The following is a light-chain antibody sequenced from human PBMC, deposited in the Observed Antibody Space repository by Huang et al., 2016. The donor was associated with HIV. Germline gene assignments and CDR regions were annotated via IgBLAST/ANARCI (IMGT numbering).Light chain of an antibody. CDR2: GAS. V-gene: IGKV3-20*01. Sequence: EIVLTQSPGTLSLSPGERATLSCRASESVRRRYLVWYQQKPGQAPRLLIYGASSRAIGIPDRFTGSGSGTDFTLTISGLEPGDFAIYYCLQYGNSPRTFGQGTKVEF. J-gene: IGKJ1*01. CDR3: LQYGNSPRT. CDR1: ESVRRRY.